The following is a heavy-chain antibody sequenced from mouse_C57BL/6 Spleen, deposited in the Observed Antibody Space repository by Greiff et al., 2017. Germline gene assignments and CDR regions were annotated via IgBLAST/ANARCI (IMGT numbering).Heavy chain of an antibody. V-gene: IGHV1-72*01. CDR2: IDPNSGGT. Sequence: VQRVESGAELVKPGASVKLSCKASGYTFTSYWMHWVKQRPGRGLEWIGRIDPNSGGTKYNEKFKSKATLTVDKPSSTAYMQLSSLTSEDSAVYYCARRDYDAYYYAMDYWGQGTSVTVSS. CDR1: GYTFTSYW. D-gene: IGHD2-4*01. J-gene: IGHJ4*01. CDR3: ARRDYDAYYYAMDY.